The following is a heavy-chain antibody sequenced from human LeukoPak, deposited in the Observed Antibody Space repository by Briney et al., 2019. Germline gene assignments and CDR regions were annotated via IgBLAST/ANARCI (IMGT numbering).Heavy chain of an antibody. CDR1: GGSISSGSYY. V-gene: IGHV4-61*02. Sequence: SETLSLTCTVSGGSISSGSYYWSWIRQPAGKGLEWIGRIYTSGSTNYNPSLKSRVTISVDTSKNQFSLKLSSVTAADTAVYYCARYLYSNYGGAFDIWGQGTTVTVSS. J-gene: IGHJ3*02. CDR2: IYTSGST. CDR3: ARYLYSNYGGAFDI. D-gene: IGHD4-11*01.